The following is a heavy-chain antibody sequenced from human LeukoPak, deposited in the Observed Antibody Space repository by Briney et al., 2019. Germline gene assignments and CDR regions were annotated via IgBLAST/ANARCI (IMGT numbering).Heavy chain of an antibody. CDR2: IDPEDGEA. CDR1: GYSLSEVS. CDR3: VTDIRSGWRNY. V-gene: IGHV1-24*01. D-gene: IGHD6-19*01. Sequence: WASVKVSCKVSGYSLSEVSTHWVRQAPGKGLEWMGGIDPEDGEAIFAQTIQGRVTMTEDTSIDTPYMELRSLRSEDTAVYYCVTDIRSGWRNYWGQGTLITVS. J-gene: IGHJ4*02.